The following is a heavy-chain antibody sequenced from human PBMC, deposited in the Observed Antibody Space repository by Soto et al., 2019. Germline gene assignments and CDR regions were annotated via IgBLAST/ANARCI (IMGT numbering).Heavy chain of an antibody. Sequence: SETLSLTCTVSGASISSGGYYWSWIRQHPGKGLEWIGYIYYSGSTYYNPSLKSRVTISVDTSKNQFSLKLSSVTAADTAVYYCARDRGYDFWTGMDVWGQGTTVTVSS. CDR1: GASISSGGYY. CDR3: ARDRGYDFWTGMDV. V-gene: IGHV4-31*02. J-gene: IGHJ6*02. CDR2: IYYSGST. D-gene: IGHD3-3*01.